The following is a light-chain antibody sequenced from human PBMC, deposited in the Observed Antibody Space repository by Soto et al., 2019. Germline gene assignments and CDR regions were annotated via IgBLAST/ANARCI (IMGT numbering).Light chain of an antibody. J-gene: IGLJ1*01. V-gene: IGLV1-44*01. Sequence: QSVLTQPPSASETPGRRVVISCSGSSSNIGSNSVNWCQQLPGTAPKLLIYSDHHRPSGVPDRFSGSKSGTSASLAISGLQSDDEADYYCAAWDDTLKGYVFATGTKLTVL. CDR2: SDH. CDR1: SSNIGSNS. CDR3: AAWDDTLKGYV.